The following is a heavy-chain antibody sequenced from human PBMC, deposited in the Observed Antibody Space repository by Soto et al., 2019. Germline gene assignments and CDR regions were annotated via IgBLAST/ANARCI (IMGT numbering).Heavy chain of an antibody. Sequence: QVQLVQSGAEVKKPGSSVKVSCKASGGTFSSYSISWVRQAPGQGREWMEGILPICGTAKYAQKFQGRVTNTADESTIMAYVELSSLTSEDTAVYYCARDEESSGSYRPDAFDIWGQGTMVTVSS. V-gene: IGHV1-69*12. CDR1: GGTFSSYS. J-gene: IGHJ3*02. CDR2: ILPICGTA. D-gene: IGHD3-22*01. CDR3: ARDEESSGSYRPDAFDI.